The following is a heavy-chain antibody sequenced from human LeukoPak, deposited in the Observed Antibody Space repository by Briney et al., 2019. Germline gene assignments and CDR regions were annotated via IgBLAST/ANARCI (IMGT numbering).Heavy chain of an antibody. J-gene: IGHJ4*02. CDR3: ARRLIVATNFDY. Sequence: PSETLSLTCTVSGGSISSSSYYWGWIRQPPGKGLEWIGEIYHSGSTNYNPSLKSRVTISVDKSKNQFSLKLNSVTAADTAVYYCARRLIVATNFDYWGQGTLVTVSS. D-gene: IGHD5-12*01. CDR1: GGSISSSSYY. V-gene: IGHV4-39*07. CDR2: IYHSGST.